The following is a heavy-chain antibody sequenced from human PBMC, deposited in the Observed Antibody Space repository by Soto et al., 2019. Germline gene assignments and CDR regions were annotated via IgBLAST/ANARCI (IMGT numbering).Heavy chain of an antibody. D-gene: IGHD3-3*01. CDR2: ISSSSYI. CDR1: GFTFSSYS. J-gene: IGHJ3*02. CDR3: ARIERNYDFWSGPANAFDI. V-gene: IGHV3-21*01. Sequence: GGSLRLSCAASGFTFSSYSMNWVRQAPGKGLEWVSSISSSSYIYYADSVKGRFTISRDNAKNSLYLQMNSLRAEDTAVYYCARIERNYDFWSGPANAFDIWGQGTMVTVSS.